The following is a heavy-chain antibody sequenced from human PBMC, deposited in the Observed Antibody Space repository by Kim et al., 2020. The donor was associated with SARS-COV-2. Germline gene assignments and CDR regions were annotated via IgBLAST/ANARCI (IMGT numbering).Heavy chain of an antibody. CDR2: IIPIFGTT. D-gene: IGHD2-15*01. Sequence: SVKVSCKASGGTFSQYGSSWVRQAPGQGLEWMGAIIPIFGTTHYAPKFQGRVTITADEFTNTANMELTSLTSGDTAVYYCARDRGSLSGMDVWGQGTTVTVTS. V-gene: IGHV1-69*13. J-gene: IGHJ6*02. CDR3: ARDRGSLSGMDV. CDR1: GGTFSQYG.